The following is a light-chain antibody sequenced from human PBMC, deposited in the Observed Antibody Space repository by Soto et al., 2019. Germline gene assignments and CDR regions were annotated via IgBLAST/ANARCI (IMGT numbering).Light chain of an antibody. J-gene: IGLJ1*01. Sequence: QSVLTQPASVSGSPGQSITISCTGTSSYVGGYNHVSWYQQHPGRAPKLLIYEVSNRPSGVSNRFSGSKSGNTASLTISGLQAEDEADYYCSSYITTSTRVFGTGTKVTVL. V-gene: IGLV2-14*01. CDR3: SSYITTSTRV. CDR1: SSYVGGYNH. CDR2: EVS.